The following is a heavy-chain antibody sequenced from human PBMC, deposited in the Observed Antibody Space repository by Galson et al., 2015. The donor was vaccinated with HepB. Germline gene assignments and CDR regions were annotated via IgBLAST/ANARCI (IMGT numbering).Heavy chain of an antibody. CDR3: ARVNYYGSGSYLRVDY. Sequence: SVKVSCKASGVTFSNYAISWVRQAPGQGLEWMGGIIPILGIANYAQKFQGRVTITADKSTSTAYMELSSLRSEDTAVYYCARVNYYGSGSYLRVDYWGQGTLVTVSS. J-gene: IGHJ4*02. CDR2: IIPILGIA. CDR1: GVTFSNYA. D-gene: IGHD3-10*01. V-gene: IGHV1-69*10.